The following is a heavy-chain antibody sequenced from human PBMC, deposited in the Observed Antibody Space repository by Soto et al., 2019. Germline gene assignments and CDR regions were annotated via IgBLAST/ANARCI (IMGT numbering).Heavy chain of an antibody. CDR2: ISGSSSAI. CDR1: GFTFRSYS. CDR3: ARDRPGDYAADY. Sequence: GSLRLSCAASGFTFRSYSMTWVRQAPGKGLEVVSHISGSSSAIYYADSVKGRFTISRDNAKNSLYLQMNSLRDEDTALYYCARDRPGDYAADYWGQGTQVTVSS. J-gene: IGHJ4*02. V-gene: IGHV3-48*02. D-gene: IGHD4-17*01.